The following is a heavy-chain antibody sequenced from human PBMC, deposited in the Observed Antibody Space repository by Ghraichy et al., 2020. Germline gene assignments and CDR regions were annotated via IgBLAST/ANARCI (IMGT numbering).Heavy chain of an antibody. CDR2: IRSKAYGGTT. J-gene: IGHJ4*02. V-gene: IGHV3-49*03. CDR1: GFTFGDYA. Sequence: GGSLRLSCTASGFTFGDYAMSWFRQAPGKGLEWVGFIRSKAYGGTTEYAASVKGRFTISRDDSKSIAYLQMNSLKTEDTSVYYCTSATPYSSGWQGGHYFDYWGQGTLVTVSS. D-gene: IGHD6-19*01. CDR3: TSATPYSSGWQGGHYFDY.